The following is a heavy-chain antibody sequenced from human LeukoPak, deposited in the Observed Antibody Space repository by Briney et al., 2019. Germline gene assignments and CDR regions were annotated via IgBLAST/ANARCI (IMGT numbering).Heavy chain of an antibody. CDR3: AKDITPYDILTGYFDY. V-gene: IGHV3-9*01. CDR1: GFTFDDYA. D-gene: IGHD3-9*01. J-gene: IGHJ4*02. Sequence: PGGSLRLSCAASGFTFDDYAMHWVRQAPGKGLEWVSGISWNSGSIGYADSVKGRFTISRDNAKNSLYLQMNSLRAEDTALYYRAKDITPYDILTGYFDYWGQGTLVTVSS. CDR2: ISWNSGSI.